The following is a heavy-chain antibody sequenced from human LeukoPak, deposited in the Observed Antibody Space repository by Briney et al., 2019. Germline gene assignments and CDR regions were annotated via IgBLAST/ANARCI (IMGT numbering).Heavy chain of an antibody. CDR1: GFTLSNYW. V-gene: IGHV3-74*01. J-gene: IGHJ4*02. CDR3: ARGVYEEDVNY. Sequence: GGSLTLSCAASGFTLSNYWMHRVRQAPGKGLVWVSRLGSDGRDPSYADSVKGRFTISRDNAKNTLYMQMNSLRAEDTAVYYCARGVYEEDVNYWGQGTLVTVSS. D-gene: IGHD6-13*01. CDR2: LGSDGRDP.